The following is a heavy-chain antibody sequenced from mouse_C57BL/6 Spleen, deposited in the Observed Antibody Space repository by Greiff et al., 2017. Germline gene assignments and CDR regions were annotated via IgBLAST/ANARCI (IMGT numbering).Heavy chain of an antibody. CDR2: ISYDGSN. J-gene: IGHJ1*03. CDR3: AKIPFITTVRWYFDV. V-gene: IGHV3-6*01. CDR1: GYSITSGFY. Sequence: EVKLEESGPGLVKPSQSLSLTCSVTGYSITSGFYWNWIRQFPGNKLEWMGYISYDGSNNYNPSLKNRISITRDTSKNQFFLKLNSVTTEDTATYYCAKIPFITTVRWYFDVWGTGTTVTVSS. D-gene: IGHD1-1*01.